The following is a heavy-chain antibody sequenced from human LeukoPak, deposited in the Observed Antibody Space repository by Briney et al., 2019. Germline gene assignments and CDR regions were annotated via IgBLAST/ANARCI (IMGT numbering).Heavy chain of an antibody. CDR2: IKEDGKDK. CDR3: ARDRGRGFDL. J-gene: IGHJ5*02. V-gene: IGHV3-7*01. CDR1: GFTVSSNY. Sequence: GGSLRLSCAASGFTVSSNYMTWVRQAPGKGLEWVANIKEDGKDKYYVDSVKGRFTISKDNAKNSLYVQMNSLRADDTAVYYCARDRGRGFDLWGQGTLVTVSP.